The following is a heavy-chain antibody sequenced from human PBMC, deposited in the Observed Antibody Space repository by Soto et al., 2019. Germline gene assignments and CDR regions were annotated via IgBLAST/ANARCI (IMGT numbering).Heavy chain of an antibody. CDR1: GYTFTGYY. J-gene: IGHJ4*02. CDR2: INPNSGVT. V-gene: IGHV1-2*02. CDR3: ARIQTQLWFGELLPFDY. D-gene: IGHD3-10*01. Sequence: DSLKVSCKASGYTFTGYYTHWVRQAPGQGLEWMGWINPNSGVTNYAQKFQGRVTMTRDTSISTAYMELSRLRSDDTAVYYCARIQTQLWFGELLPFDYWGQGTLVTVSS.